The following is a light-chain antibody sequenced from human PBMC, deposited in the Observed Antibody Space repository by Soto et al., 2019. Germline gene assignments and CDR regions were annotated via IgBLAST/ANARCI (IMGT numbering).Light chain of an antibody. Sequence: DIQMTQSPSALSASVGDRVTISCRASQSIDTWLAWYQQKPGKAPNLLIYKASTLESGVPSRFSGSGSGTEFTLTISSLQPDDFATYYCQQYHSYPWTFGQGIKVEIK. V-gene: IGKV1-5*03. J-gene: IGKJ1*01. CDR3: QQYHSYPWT. CDR1: QSIDTW. CDR2: KAS.